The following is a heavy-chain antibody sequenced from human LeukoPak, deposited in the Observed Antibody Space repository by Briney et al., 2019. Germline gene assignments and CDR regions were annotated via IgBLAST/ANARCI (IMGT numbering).Heavy chain of an antibody. CDR2: IKSKTDGETT. V-gene: IGHV3-15*01. Sequence: GGSLRLSCAAPGFTFNYAWMSWVRQAPGKGLEWVGRIKSKTDGETTDYAAPVKGRFTISRDDSKNTLYLQMNSLKTEDTALYYCTTAPSGYAYMNGWHLDYWGQGALVTVST. CDR3: TTAPSGYAYMNGWHLDY. J-gene: IGHJ4*02. D-gene: IGHD5-18*01. CDR1: GFTFNYAW.